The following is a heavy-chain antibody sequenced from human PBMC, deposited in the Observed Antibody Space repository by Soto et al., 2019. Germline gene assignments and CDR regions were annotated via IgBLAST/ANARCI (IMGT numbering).Heavy chain of an antibody. CDR1: GVTFSSYN. J-gene: IGHJ6*02. CDR2: ISSSSSYI. V-gene: IGHV3-21*01. CDR3: ARDARTYGMDV. Sequence: XVSLRLTCAAAGVTFSSYNMNWVRQAPGKGLEWVSSISSSSSYIYYADSVKGRFTISRDNAKNSLYLQMNSLRAEDTAVYYCARDARTYGMDVWGQGTTVTVSS.